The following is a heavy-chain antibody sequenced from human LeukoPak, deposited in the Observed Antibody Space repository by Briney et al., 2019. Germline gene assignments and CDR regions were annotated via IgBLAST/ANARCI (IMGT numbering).Heavy chain of an antibody. CDR1: GFTFSSYA. D-gene: IGHD5-24*01. Sequence: GGSLRLSCAASGFTFSSYAMHWVRRAPGKGLEYVSAIGSNGGSTYYANSVKGRFTISRDNSKNTLYLQMGSLRAEDMAVYYCARGGYNDYTYFDYWGQGTLVTVSS. CDR2: IGSNGGST. CDR3: ARGGYNDYTYFDY. V-gene: IGHV3-64*01. J-gene: IGHJ4*02.